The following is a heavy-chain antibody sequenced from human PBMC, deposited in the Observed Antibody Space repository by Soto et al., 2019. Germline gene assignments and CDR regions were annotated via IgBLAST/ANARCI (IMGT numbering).Heavy chain of an antibody. CDR2: IKQDGSEK. J-gene: IGHJ4*02. D-gene: IGHD3-3*01. CDR3: ARDPMYDFWSGHTHLVGY. CDR1: GFTFSSYW. V-gene: IGHV3-7*01. Sequence: GGSLRLSCAASGFTFSSYWMSWVRQAPGKGLEWVANIKQDGSEKYYVDSVKGRFTISRDNAKNSLYLQMNSLRAEDTAVYYCARDPMYDFWSGHTHLVGYWGQGTLVTVSS.